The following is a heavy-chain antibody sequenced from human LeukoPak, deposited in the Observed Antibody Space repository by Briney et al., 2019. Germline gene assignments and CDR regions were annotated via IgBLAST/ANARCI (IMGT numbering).Heavy chain of an antibody. CDR2: IYYSGST. Sequence: PSETLSLTCTVSGGSISSYYWSWIRQPPGKGLEWIGYIYYSGSTNYNPSLKSRVTISVDTSKNQFSLKLSSVTAADTAVYYCARQREYCSGGSCYLHAFDIWGQGTMVTVSS. D-gene: IGHD2-15*01. V-gene: IGHV4-59*08. CDR3: ARQREYCSGGSCYLHAFDI. J-gene: IGHJ3*02. CDR1: GGSISSYY.